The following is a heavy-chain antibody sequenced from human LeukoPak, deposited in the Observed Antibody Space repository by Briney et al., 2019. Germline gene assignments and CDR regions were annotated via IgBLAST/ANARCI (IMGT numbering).Heavy chain of an antibody. V-gene: IGHV4-34*01. CDR3: ARLLSGPDY. CDR1: GGSFSGYY. Sequence: PSETLSLTCAVYGGSFSGYYWSWIRQPPGKGLEWIGEINHSGSTNYNPSLKSRVTISVDTSKNQFSLKLSSVTAADTAVYYCARLLSGPDYWGQGTLVTVSS. J-gene: IGHJ4*02. CDR2: INHSGST.